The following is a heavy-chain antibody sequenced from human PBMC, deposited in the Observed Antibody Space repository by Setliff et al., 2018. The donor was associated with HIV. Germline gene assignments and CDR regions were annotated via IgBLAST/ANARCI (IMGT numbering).Heavy chain of an antibody. J-gene: IGHJ4*02. CDR3: TRSSRLGSCSSGSCGRGDY. Sequence: GGSLRLSCAASGFNFNSYAMGWVRQAPGKGLEWVSTVGAVGAPTHYAESVKGRFTISKDNAKNTLYLQMDSLRTEDTAVYYCTRSSRLGSCSSGSCGRGDYWGQGTLVTVSS. CDR2: VGAVGAPT. CDR1: GFNFNSYA. D-gene: IGHD2-15*01. V-gene: IGHV3-23*01.